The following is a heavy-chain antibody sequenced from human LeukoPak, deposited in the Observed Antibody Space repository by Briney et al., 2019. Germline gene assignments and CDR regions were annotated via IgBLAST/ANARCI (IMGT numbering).Heavy chain of an antibody. CDR1: GFTFDDYA. CDR2: ISWNSGSI. V-gene: IGHV3-9*03. CDR3: AKGEMATIIGALDI. Sequence: GGSLRLSCAASGFTFDDYAMHWVRQAPGKGLEWVSGISWNSGSIGYADSVKGRFTISRDNAKNSLYLQMNSLRAEDMALYYCAKGEMATIIGALDIWGQGTMVTVSS. J-gene: IGHJ3*02. D-gene: IGHD5-24*01.